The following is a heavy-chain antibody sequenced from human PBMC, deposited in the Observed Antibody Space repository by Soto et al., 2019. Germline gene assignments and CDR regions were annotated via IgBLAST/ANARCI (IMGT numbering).Heavy chain of an antibody. D-gene: IGHD1-1*01. CDR3: ARYGTRADW. Sequence: EVQLVESGGGFVQPGGSLRLSCAASGFTFSNYEMNWVRKAPGKGLEWISYISSSGITTYYADFAAGRFTISRDNAKESLYLHLNSLRVEDTAVYYCARYGTRADWWGLGTQGTVSS. V-gene: IGHV3-48*03. CDR2: ISSSGITT. J-gene: IGHJ4*02. CDR1: GFTFSNYE.